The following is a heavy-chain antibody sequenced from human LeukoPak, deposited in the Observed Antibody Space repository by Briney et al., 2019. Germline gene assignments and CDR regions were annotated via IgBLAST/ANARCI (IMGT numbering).Heavy chain of an antibody. V-gene: IGHV3-48*04. CDR1: GFTFSTYW. CDR3: ARGLGYSSDY. CDR2: ISSSGYTT. J-gene: IGHJ4*02. Sequence: GGSLRLSCAASGFTFSTYWMNWVRQAPGKGLEWVSYISSSGYTTYYADSVKGRFTTSRDNAKNSLYLQMNSLRAEDTAVYYCARGLGYSSDYWGQGTLVTVSS. D-gene: IGHD6-13*01.